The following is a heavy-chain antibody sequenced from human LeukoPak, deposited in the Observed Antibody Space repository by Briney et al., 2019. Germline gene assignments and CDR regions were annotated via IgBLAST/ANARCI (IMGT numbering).Heavy chain of an antibody. CDR3: ARGQGATVTTSFDY. CDR2: INHSGST. Sequence: SETLSLTCAVYGGSFSGYCWSWIRQPPGKGLEWIGEINHSGSTNYHPSLKSRVTISVDTSKNQFSLKLSSVTAADTAVYYCARGQGATVTTSFDYWGQGTLVTVSS. J-gene: IGHJ4*02. CDR1: GGSFSGYC. D-gene: IGHD4-17*01. V-gene: IGHV4-34*01.